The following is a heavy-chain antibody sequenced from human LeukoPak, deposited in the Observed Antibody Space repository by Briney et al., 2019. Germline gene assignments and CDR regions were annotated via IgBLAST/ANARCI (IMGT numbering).Heavy chain of an antibody. V-gene: IGHV4-59*10. Sequence: AETLSLTCAVHGGSFSGYYWSWIRQPAGKGLEWIGRIYTSGTTNYNPSLTSRVTVSVYTSKNQFSLKLSSVTAADTAVYYCARVGGLNPLNFYDRSGFFDYWGQGTLVTVSS. CDR3: ARVGGLNPLNFYDRSGFFDY. J-gene: IGHJ4*02. D-gene: IGHD3-22*01. CDR2: IYTSGTT. CDR1: GGSFSGYY.